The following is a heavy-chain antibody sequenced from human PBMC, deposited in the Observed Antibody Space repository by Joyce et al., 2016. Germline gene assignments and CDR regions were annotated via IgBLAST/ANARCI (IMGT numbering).Heavy chain of an antibody. D-gene: IGHD2-15*01. CDR3: AREAYDCGGGSGYSSWFDP. CDR2: ISEYNGNT. V-gene: IGHV1-18*01. Sequence: QVQLVQSGADVKKPGASVKVSCKASGYTFTSYGISWVRQAPGQGLEWMGWISEYNGNTNYAQKLQGRGTMTTDTSTSTAYMEQRRLRSDDTAIYDGAREAYDCGGGSGYSSWFDPWGQGTLVAVSS. CDR1: GYTFTSYG. J-gene: IGHJ5*02.